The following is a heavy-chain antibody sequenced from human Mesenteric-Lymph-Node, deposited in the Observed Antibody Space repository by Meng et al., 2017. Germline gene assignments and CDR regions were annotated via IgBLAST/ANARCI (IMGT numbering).Heavy chain of an antibody. CDR1: GGSFTGYY. Sequence: GSLRLSCAVHGGSFTGYYWSWVRQPPGKGLEWIGEIDHSGGTHYNASLKSRVTISIDMSKNDFSLRLSSVTDAGTAVYYCARSGSWYGLDYWGQGTLVTVSS. CDR2: IDHSGGT. V-gene: IGHV4-34*01. D-gene: IGHD6-13*01. CDR3: ARSGSWYGLDY. J-gene: IGHJ4*02.